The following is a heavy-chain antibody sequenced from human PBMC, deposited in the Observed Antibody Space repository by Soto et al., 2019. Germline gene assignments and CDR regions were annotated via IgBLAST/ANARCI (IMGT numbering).Heavy chain of an antibody. D-gene: IGHD4-4*01. Sequence: GGSLRLSCAASGFTFDDYAMHWVRQAPGKGLEWVSGISWNSGSIGYADSVKGRFTISRDNAKNSLYLQMNSLRAEDTALYYCAKDSAYSNYGKYYYYYMDVWGKGTTVTVSS. CDR2: ISWNSGSI. V-gene: IGHV3-9*01. CDR1: GFTFDDYA. J-gene: IGHJ6*03. CDR3: AKDSAYSNYGKYYYYYMDV.